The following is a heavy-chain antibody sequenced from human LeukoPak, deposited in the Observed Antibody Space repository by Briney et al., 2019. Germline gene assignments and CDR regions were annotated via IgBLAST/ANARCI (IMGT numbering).Heavy chain of an antibody. Sequence: ASVKVSCKASGYTFTSYYMHWVRQAPRQGLEWMGIINPSGGSTSYAQKFQGRVTMTRDTSTSTVYMELSSLRSEDTAVYYCARDTIHDNAFDIWGQGTMVTVSS. CDR2: INPSGGST. V-gene: IGHV1-46*01. CDR3: ARDTIHDNAFDI. CDR1: GYTFTSYY. J-gene: IGHJ3*02. D-gene: IGHD2-21*01.